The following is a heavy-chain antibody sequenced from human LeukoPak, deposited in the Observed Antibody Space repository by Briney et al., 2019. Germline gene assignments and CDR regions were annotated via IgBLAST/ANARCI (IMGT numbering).Heavy chain of an antibody. CDR1: GYIFTGYY. CDR2: INPNSGDT. V-gene: IGHV1-2*02. Sequence: GASVKVSCKASGYIFTGYYMHWVRQAPGQGLEWMGWINPNSGDTNYAQKFQGRVTMTRDTSISTAYMELSRLRSDDTAVYYCARDNSVGDNAWWFDPWGQGTLVIVSS. D-gene: IGHD1-26*01. J-gene: IGHJ5*02. CDR3: ARDNSVGDNAWWFDP.